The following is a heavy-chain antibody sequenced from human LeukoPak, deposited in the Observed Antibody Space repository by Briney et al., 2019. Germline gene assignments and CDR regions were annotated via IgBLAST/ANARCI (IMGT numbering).Heavy chain of an antibody. CDR2: IYYSGST. CDR3: AKRDNSGGNLVDL. Sequence: PSETLSLTCTVSGGSIRSGSHYWAWIRQPPGKGLEWIGSIYYSGSTYYNPSLENRVTISIDTSKNHFSLKLSSLSAADTSVYYCAKRDNSGGNLVDLWGQGTLVTVS. V-gene: IGHV4-39*02. D-gene: IGHD3-22*01. J-gene: IGHJ4*02. CDR1: GGSIRSGSHY.